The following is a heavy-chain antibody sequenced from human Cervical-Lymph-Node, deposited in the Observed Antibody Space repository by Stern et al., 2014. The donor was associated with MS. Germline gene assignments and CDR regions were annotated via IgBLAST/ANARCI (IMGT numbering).Heavy chain of an antibody. CDR2: IIPFCGTA. J-gene: IGHJ4*02. D-gene: IGHD6-19*01. V-gene: IGHV1-69*01. Sequence: QVQLGQSGAEVKKPGSSMKVSCKASTDTFSNIDISWVRQTPGQGLEWLGGIIPFCGTANYARKVQDRLRITADVSTSTVTMELSSLRSEDTAVYYCVRDQAGVAVYWGQGALVTVSS. CDR1: TDTFSNID. CDR3: VRDQAGVAVY.